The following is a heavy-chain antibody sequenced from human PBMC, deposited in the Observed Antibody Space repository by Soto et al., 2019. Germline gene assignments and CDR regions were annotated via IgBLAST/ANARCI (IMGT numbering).Heavy chain of an antibody. Sequence: GESLKISCKGSGYSFTSYWIGWVRQMPGKGLEWMGIIYPGDSDTRYSPSFQGQVTISADKSISTAYLQWSSLKASDTAMYYCARSPAYRELLRYYYYYMDVWGKGTTVTISS. J-gene: IGHJ6*03. CDR2: IYPGDSDT. CDR3: ARSPAYRELLRYYYYYMDV. D-gene: IGHD1-7*01. CDR1: GYSFTSYW. V-gene: IGHV5-51*01.